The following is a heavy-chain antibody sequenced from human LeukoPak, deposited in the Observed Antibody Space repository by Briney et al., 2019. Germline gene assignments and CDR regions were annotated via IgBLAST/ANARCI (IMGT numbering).Heavy chain of an antibody. J-gene: IGHJ3*02. D-gene: IGHD1-26*01. V-gene: IGHV1-69*13. CDR2: IIPIFGTA. Sequence: GASVKVSCKASGGTFSSYAISWVRQAPGQGLEWMGGIIPIFGTANYAQKFQGRVTITADESTSTAYMELSSLRSEDTAVYYCAREIVGATTPHDAFDIWGQGTMVTVSS. CDR1: GGTFSSYA. CDR3: AREIVGATTPHDAFDI.